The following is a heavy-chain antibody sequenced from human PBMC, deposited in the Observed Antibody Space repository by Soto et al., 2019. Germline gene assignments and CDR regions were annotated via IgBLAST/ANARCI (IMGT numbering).Heavy chain of an antibody. Sequence: PGGSLRLSWAASGFTFSSYGMHWVRQAPGKGLEWVALISYDGSNKYYADSVKGRFTISRDNSKNTLYLQMNSLRAEDTAMYYCAKNNGYSHAFPFDFWGQGTLVTVSS. J-gene: IGHJ4*02. V-gene: IGHV3-30*18. CDR2: ISYDGSNK. CDR3: AKNNGYSHAFPFDF. CDR1: GFTFSSYG. D-gene: IGHD5-18*01.